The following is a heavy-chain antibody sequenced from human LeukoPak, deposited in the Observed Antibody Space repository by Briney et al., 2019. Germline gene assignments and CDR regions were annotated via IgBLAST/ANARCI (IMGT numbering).Heavy chain of an antibody. J-gene: IGHJ5*02. CDR1: GFTFSSYW. V-gene: IGHV3-74*01. D-gene: IGHD6-19*01. Sequence: GSLRLSCAASGFTFSSYWMHWVRQAPGKGLVWVSRVNSDGSSTSYADSVKGRFTISRDNAKNTLYLQMNSLRAEDTAVYYCARDLVSSGWYADNWFDPWGQGTLVTVSS. CDR3: ARDLVSSGWYADNWFDP. CDR2: VNSDGSST.